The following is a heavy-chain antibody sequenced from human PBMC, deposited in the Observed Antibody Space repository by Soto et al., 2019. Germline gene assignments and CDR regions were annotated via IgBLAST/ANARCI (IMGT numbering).Heavy chain of an antibody. CDR1: GFTFSSYA. CDR2: ISYDGSNN. Sequence: SLRPSCAASGFTFSSYAMHWVRQAPGKGLEWVAVISYDGSNNYYADSVKGRFTTSRDNSKNTLYLQMNSLRAEDTAVYYCAREKDFYFDSWGRGTLVTVSS. J-gene: IGHJ4*02. V-gene: IGHV3-30-3*01. CDR3: AREKDFYFDS.